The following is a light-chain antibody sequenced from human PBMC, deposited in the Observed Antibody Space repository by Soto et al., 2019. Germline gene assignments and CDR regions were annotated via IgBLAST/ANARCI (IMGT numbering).Light chain of an antibody. CDR1: QNIDSY. CDR2: AAS. CDR3: QQSYTTPYT. V-gene: IGKV1-39*01. J-gene: IGKJ2*01. Sequence: DIPMTQSPSSLSVSLGDRVTITCRASQNIDSYLNWYQQKPGKAPKLLIYAASSLQSGVPSGFSGSGSGTDFTLPISSLQPEDFATYYCQQSYTTPYTFGQGTKLEIK.